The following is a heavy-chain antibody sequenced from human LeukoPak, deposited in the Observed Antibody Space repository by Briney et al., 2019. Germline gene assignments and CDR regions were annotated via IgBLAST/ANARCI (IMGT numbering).Heavy chain of an antibody. Sequence: GGSLRLSCAASAFTFSGYEMNWVRQAPGKGLEWLSYISANSNTIYYADSVKGRFTISRDNAKNSLYLQMNSLRAEDTAFYYCARSDYWGRGTLVTVSS. J-gene: IGHJ4*02. V-gene: IGHV3-48*03. CDR3: ARSDY. CDR2: ISANSNTI. CDR1: AFTFSGYE.